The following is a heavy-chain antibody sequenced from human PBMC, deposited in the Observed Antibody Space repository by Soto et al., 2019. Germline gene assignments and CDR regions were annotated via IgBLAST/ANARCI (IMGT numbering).Heavy chain of an antibody. J-gene: IGHJ6*03. V-gene: IGHV3-23*01. CDR3: AKDGYYDFWSGYDYYYYYMDV. D-gene: IGHD3-3*01. Sequence: GGSLRLSCAASGFTFSSYAMSWVRQAPGKGLEWVSAISGSGGSTYYADSVKGRFTISRDNSKNTLYLQMNSLRAEDTAVYYCAKDGYYDFWSGYDYYYYYMDVWGKGTTVTVSS. CDR2: ISGSGGST. CDR1: GFTFSSYA.